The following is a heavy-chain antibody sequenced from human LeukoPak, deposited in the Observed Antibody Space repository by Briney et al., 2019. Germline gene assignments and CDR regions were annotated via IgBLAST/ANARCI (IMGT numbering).Heavy chain of an antibody. CDR2: INHSGST. D-gene: IGHD2-2*01. CDR3: ARGRTYATRFDY. V-gene: IGHV4-34*01. J-gene: IGHJ4*02. Sequence: PSETLSVTCVVYRGSFSGYYWSWIRQPPGKGREWIGEINHSGSTNYNQSLKSQVTISVHTTNNQFSLRVNSVTAADTAVYYCARGRTYATRFDYWGRGTLVTVSS. CDR1: RGSFSGYY.